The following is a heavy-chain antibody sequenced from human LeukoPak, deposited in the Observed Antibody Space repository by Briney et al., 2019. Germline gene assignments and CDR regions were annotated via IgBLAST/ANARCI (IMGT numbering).Heavy chain of an antibody. J-gene: IGHJ4*02. V-gene: IGHV3-73*01. D-gene: IGHD3-16*02. CDR1: GFTFSGSA. Sequence: GGSLRLSCAASGFTFSGSAMHWVRQASGKGLEGVGRIRSKANSYATAYAASVKGRFTISRDDSKNTAYLQMNSLKTEDTAVYYCTRHPDDYDYVWGSYRQYYFDYWGQGTLVTVSS. CDR3: TRHPDDYDYVWGSYRQYYFDY. CDR2: IRSKANSYAT.